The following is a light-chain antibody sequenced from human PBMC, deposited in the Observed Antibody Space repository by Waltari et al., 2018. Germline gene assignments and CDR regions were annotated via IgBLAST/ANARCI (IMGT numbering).Light chain of an antibody. CDR2: EVS. CDR3: MEGVHHT. J-gene: IGKJ2*01. CDR1: QSLLHSDGKTY. V-gene: IGKV2-29*02. Sequence: DIVMTQTPLSLSVTPGQPASLSCKCSQSLLHSDGKTYWYWYLQKPGQSPQLLSYEVSSRCSGVPDRVSGCGSGTDFTLRISRVEAEDVEVYYGMEGVHHTFGQGTKLEIK.